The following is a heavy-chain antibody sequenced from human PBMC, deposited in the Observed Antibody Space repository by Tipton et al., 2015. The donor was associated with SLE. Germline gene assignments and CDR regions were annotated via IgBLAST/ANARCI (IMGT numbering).Heavy chain of an antibody. CDR1: GFTFSSYE. CDR2: IATAGDT. Sequence: SLRLSCAASGFTFSSYEMHWVRQATGKGLEWVSAIATAGDTYYPDSVKGRFTISRENAKNSLYLQMNSLRAGDTAVYYCAKGGGRYRRGAFDIWGQGTLVTVSS. V-gene: IGHV3-13*01. CDR3: AKGGGRYRRGAFDI. J-gene: IGHJ3*02. D-gene: IGHD1-1*01.